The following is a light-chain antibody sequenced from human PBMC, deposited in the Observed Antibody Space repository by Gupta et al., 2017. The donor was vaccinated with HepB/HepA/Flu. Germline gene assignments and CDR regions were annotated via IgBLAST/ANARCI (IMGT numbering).Light chain of an antibody. CDR2: DAP. CDR3: QQRSRFVT. CDR1: ESVGTY. Sequence: EIVLAWSPVPQAWSQGERATLFCSASESVGTYLAWYQQKRGQAPRLLIYDAPIWATGIPARFSGSGSGTDFTLTISSLETEDFADYYSQQRSRFVTFGPGTKVEIK. V-gene: IGKV3-11*01. J-gene: IGKJ3*01.